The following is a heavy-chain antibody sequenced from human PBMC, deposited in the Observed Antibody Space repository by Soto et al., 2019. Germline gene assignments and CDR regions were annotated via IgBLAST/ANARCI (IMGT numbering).Heavy chain of an antibody. D-gene: IGHD2-2*01. V-gene: IGHV1-69*04. CDR3: ARDEDIVVVPAIRAFDI. Sequence: GASVKVSCKASGGTFSSYTISWVRQAPGQGLEWMGRIIPILGIANYAQKFQGRVTITADKSTSTAYMELSSLRSEDTAVYYCARDEDIVVVPAIRAFDIWGQGTMVTVS. J-gene: IGHJ3*02. CDR1: GGTFSSYT. CDR2: IIPILGIA.